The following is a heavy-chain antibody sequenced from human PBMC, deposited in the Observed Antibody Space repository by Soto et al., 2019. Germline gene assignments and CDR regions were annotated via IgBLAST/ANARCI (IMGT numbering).Heavy chain of an antibody. CDR2: IIPIFGTA. Sequence: SVKVSCKASGYTFTGYGIRWVRQAPGQGLEWMGGIIPIFGTANYAQKLQGRVAITADESTNTAYMELSSLRSEDTAVYYCARERWELPNDAFDIWGQGTMVTV. CDR1: GYTFTGYG. V-gene: IGHV1-69*13. J-gene: IGHJ3*02. D-gene: IGHD1-26*01. CDR3: ARERWELPNDAFDI.